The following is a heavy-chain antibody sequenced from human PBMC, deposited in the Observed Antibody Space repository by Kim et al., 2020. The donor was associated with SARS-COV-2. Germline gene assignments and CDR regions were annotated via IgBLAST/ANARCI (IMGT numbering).Heavy chain of an antibody. CDR1: GYSISSFGYY. CDR2: IYHSESS. V-gene: IGHV4-38-2*02. Sequence: SETLSLTCTVSGYSISSFGYYWGWIRQPPGKGLEWIGSIYHSESSYYNPSVKSRVTISVDTSKNQFSLRLSSVTAADTAVYYCARQCGYSYGPFDYWGQGTLVTVSS. J-gene: IGHJ4*02. D-gene: IGHD5-18*01. CDR3: ARQCGYSYGPFDY.